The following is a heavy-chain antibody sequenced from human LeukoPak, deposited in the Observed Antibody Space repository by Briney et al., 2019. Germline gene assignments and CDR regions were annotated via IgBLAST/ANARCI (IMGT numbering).Heavy chain of an antibody. V-gene: IGHV3-43*01. CDR2: ISWDGGST. Sequence: GGSLRLSCAASGFNFESYTMSWVRQAPGKGLEWVSLISWDGGSTYYADSVKGRFTISRDNSKNSLYLQMNSLRTEDTALYYCAKDGVSEGSSSLFYYYYMDVWGKGTTVTVSS. CDR1: GFNFESYT. J-gene: IGHJ6*03. CDR3: AKDGVSEGSSSLFYYYYMDV. D-gene: IGHD6-6*01.